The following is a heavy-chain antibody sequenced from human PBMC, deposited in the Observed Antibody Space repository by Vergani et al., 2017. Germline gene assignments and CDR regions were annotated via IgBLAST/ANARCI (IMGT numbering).Heavy chain of an antibody. Sequence: EEQLVESGGGLVKPGGSQRLSCEASGFAFDRYWLHWVRQTPEKGRVWVSRISPDGDITLNADSVKGRFTISRDNARTTLYLQMTNLRAEDTAVYYCLTGTTEPYWGQGTLVTVSS. CDR3: LTGTTEPY. D-gene: IGHD4-17*01. CDR2: ISPDGDIT. V-gene: IGHV3-74*01. CDR1: GFAFDRYW. J-gene: IGHJ4*02.